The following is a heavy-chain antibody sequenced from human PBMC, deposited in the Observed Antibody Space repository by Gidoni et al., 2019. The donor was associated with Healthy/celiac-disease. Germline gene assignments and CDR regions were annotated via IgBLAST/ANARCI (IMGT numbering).Heavy chain of an antibody. Sequence: QVQLVQSGAEVKKPGASVKVSCKASGYPFTSYAMHWGRQAPGQRLEWMGWINAGNGNTKYSQKFQGRVTITRDTSASTAYMELSSLRSEDTAVYYCASDHLSYCGGDCPGAFDIWGQGTMVTVSS. CDR1: GYPFTSYA. J-gene: IGHJ3*02. CDR2: INAGNGNT. D-gene: IGHD2-21*02. CDR3: ASDHLSYCGGDCPGAFDI. V-gene: IGHV1-3*01.